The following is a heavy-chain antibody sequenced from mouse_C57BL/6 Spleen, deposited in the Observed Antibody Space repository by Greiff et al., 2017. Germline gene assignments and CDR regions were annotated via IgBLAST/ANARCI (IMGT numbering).Heavy chain of an antibody. Sequence: EVKLVESGGGLVKPGGSLKLSCAASGFTFSDYGMHWVRQAPEKGLEWVAYISSGSSTIYYADTVKGRFTISRDNARNTLFLHMTSLRSEDTAMYYCARKTTFDFDVWGTGTTVTVSS. J-gene: IGHJ1*03. CDR3: ARKTTFDFDV. CDR1: GFTFSDYG. V-gene: IGHV5-17*01. CDR2: ISSGSSTI. D-gene: IGHD1-1*01.